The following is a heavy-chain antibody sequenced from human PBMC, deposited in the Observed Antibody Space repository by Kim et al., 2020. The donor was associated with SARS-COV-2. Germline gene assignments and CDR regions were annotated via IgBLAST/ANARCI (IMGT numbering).Heavy chain of an antibody. D-gene: IGHD6-13*01. V-gene: IGHV4-39*01. CDR3: ARHGKRVAAAIYGTFDY. Sequence: LTSRVTISVDTSKNQFSLKLSSVTAADTAVYYCARHGKRVAAAIYGTFDYWGQGTLVTVSS. J-gene: IGHJ4*02.